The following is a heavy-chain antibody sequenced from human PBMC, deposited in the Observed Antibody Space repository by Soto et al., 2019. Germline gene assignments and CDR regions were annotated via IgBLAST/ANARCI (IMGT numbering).Heavy chain of an antibody. CDR2: ISSSSSYI. D-gene: IGHD1-26*01. Sequence: GGSLRLSCAASGFTFSSYSMNWVRQAPGKGLEWVSSISSSSSYIYYADSVKGRFTISRDNAKNSLYLQMNSLRAEDTAVYYCAREGGSYWTFDPWGQGTLVTVSS. J-gene: IGHJ5*02. V-gene: IGHV3-21*01. CDR1: GFTFSSYS. CDR3: AREGGSYWTFDP.